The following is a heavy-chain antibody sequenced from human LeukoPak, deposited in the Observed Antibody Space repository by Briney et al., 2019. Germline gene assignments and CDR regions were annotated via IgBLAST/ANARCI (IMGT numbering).Heavy chain of an antibody. J-gene: IGHJ4*02. CDR1: GFTFSSYA. CDR2: ISYDGSNK. V-gene: IGHV3-30*04. CDR3: AREAYYYGAGAGFDY. Sequence: GGSLRLSCAASGFTFSSYAMHWVRQAPGKGLGWVAVISYDGSNKYYADSVKGRFTISRDNSKNTLYLQMNSLRAEDTAVYYCAREAYYYGAGAGFDYWGQEPLVTVSS. D-gene: IGHD3-10*01.